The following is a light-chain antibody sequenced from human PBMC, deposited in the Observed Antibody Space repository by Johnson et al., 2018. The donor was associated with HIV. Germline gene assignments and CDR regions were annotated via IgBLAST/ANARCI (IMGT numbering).Light chain of an antibody. V-gene: IGLV1-51*01. CDR2: DNN. CDR1: SSNIGNNY. J-gene: IGLJ1*01. CDR3: GTWDSSLSAHV. Sequence: HSVLTQPPSVSAAPGQKVTISCSGSSSNIGNNYVSWYQQLPGTAPKLLIYDNNKRPSGIPDRFSGAKSGTSATLGITGLLTGDEADYYCGTWDSSLSAHVFGTGTKVTVL.